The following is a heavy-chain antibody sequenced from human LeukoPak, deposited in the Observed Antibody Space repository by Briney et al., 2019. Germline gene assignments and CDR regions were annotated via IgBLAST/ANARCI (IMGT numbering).Heavy chain of an antibody. D-gene: IGHD6-13*01. V-gene: IGHV4-59*08. J-gene: IGHJ4*02. CDR2: IYYSGST. Sequence: PSETLSLTCTVSGGSISSYYWSWIRQPPGKGLEWIGYIYYSGSTNYNPSLKSRVTISVDTSKNQFSLKLSSVTAADTAVYYCARHADSSSWYLGLDYWGQGTLVTVSS. CDR1: GGSISSYY. CDR3: ARHADSSSWYLGLDY.